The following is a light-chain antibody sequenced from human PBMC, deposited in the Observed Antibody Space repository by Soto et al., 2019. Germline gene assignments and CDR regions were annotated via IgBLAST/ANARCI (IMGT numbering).Light chain of an antibody. CDR3: QQRSNWHPIT. Sequence: EIVLTQSPGTLSLSPGERSTLSCRASQSVSSNLAWYQQKPGQAPRLLIYGASNRATGIPASFSGSGSGTDFTLTISSLEPEDFAAYYCQQRSNWHPITFGQGTRLEIK. CDR2: GAS. J-gene: IGKJ5*01. V-gene: IGKV3D-11*02. CDR1: QSVSSN.